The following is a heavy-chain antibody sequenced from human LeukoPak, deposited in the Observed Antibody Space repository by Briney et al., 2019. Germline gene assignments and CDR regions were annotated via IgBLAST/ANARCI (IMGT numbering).Heavy chain of an antibody. CDR1: GGSISSYY. V-gene: IGHV4-59*01. J-gene: IGHJ6*03. D-gene: IGHD6-6*01. CDR3: ARGDIAAPYYYMDV. CDR2: IYYSGST. Sequence: SETLSLTCTVSGGSISSYYWSWIRQPPGKGLEWIGYIYYSGSTNYNPSLKSRVTISVDTSKNQFSLKLSSVTAADTAVYYCARGDIAAPYYYMDVWGKGTTVTVSS.